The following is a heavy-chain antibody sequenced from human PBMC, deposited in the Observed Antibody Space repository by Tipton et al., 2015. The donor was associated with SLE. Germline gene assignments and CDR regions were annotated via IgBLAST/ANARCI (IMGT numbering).Heavy chain of an antibody. CDR3: AKWGSGSRYFDY. V-gene: IGHV4-59*01. Sequence: TLSLTCTVSGGSISSSYWNWIRQPPGKGLEWIAYIHYSGSTNYNPSLKSRVTILLDTSKNQFSLRLNSVTAADTAMYYCAKWGSGSRYFDYWGQGTLVTVSS. J-gene: IGHJ4*02. CDR2: IHYSGST. D-gene: IGHD3-10*01. CDR1: GGSISSSY.